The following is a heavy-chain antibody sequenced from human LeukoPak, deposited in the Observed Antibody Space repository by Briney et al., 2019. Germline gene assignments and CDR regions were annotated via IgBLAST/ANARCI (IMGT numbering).Heavy chain of an antibody. J-gene: IGHJ4*02. CDR1: GFTFSSYS. Sequence: GGSRRLSCAASGFTFSSYSMNWVRQAPGKGLEWVAYISSSSSTIYYAHSVKGRLTISRDNAKNSMSLQMNSLRDEATAVYYCARNSYDRSGYYYFDYWGQGTLVTVSS. V-gene: IGHV3-48*02. CDR3: ARNSYDRSGYYYFDY. D-gene: IGHD3-22*01. CDR2: ISSSSSTI.